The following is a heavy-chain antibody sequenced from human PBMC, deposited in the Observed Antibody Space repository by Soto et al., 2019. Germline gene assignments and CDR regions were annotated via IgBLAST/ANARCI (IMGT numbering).Heavy chain of an antibody. V-gene: IGHV1-2*02. J-gene: IGHJ6*02. CDR1: GYTFTGYY. D-gene: IGHD5-18*01. CDR3: ARGFGYSYGIHYYYYGMDV. CDR2: INPNSGGT. Sequence: ASVKVCGKASGYTFTGYYMNWVRQAPGQGLEWMGWINPNSGGTNYARKFQGRVTMTRDTSISTAYMELSRLRSDDTAVYYCARGFGYSYGIHYYYYGMDVWGQGTTVSVSS.